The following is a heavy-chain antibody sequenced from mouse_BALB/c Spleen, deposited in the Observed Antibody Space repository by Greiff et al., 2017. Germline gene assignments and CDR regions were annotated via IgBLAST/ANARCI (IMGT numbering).Heavy chain of an antibody. Sequence: QVHVKQSGPELVKPGASVKISCTASGYAFSSSCMHWVKQRPGQGLEWIGRIYPGDGDTNYNGKFKGKATLTADTSSSTAYMQLSSLTSVDSAVYFYARDCYGSSYFYAMDYWGQGTSVTVSS. CDR1: GYAFSSSC. J-gene: IGHJ4*01. CDR3: ARDCYGSSYFYAMDY. CDR2: IYPGDGDT. D-gene: IGHD1-1*01. V-gene: IGHV1-82*01.